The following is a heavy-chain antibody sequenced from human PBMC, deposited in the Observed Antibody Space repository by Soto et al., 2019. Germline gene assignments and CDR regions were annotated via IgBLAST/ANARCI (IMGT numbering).Heavy chain of an antibody. V-gene: IGHV4-59*08. CDR3: ASTALAAAGTDFDY. J-gene: IGHJ4*02. CDR2: IYYSGST. D-gene: IGHD6-13*01. Sequence: QVQLQESGPVLVKPSETLSLTCTVSGGSISSYYWSWIRQPPGKGREWIGYIYYSGSTNYNPSLKSRVTISVDTSKNQFSLKLSSVTAADTAVYYCASTALAAAGTDFDYWGQGTLVTVSS. CDR1: GGSISSYY.